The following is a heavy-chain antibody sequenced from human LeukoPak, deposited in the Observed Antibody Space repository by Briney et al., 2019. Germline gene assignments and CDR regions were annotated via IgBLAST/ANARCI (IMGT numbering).Heavy chain of an antibody. J-gene: IGHJ4*02. D-gene: IGHD6-19*01. CDR3: ARLHSSGWYYFDY. CDR1: GGSTSSYY. CDR2: IYYSGST. Sequence: SETLSLTCTVSGGSTSSYYWSWIRQPPGKGLEWIGYIYYSGSTNYNPSLKSRVTISVDTSKNQFSLKLSSVTAADTAVYYCARLHSSGWYYFDYWGQGTLVTVSS. V-gene: IGHV4-59*08.